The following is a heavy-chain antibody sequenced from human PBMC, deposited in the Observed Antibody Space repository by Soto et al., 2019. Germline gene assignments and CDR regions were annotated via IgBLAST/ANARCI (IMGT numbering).Heavy chain of an antibody. CDR2: ISAYNGNT. D-gene: IGHD2-15*01. V-gene: IGHV1-18*01. CDR3: ARGNRIEAFDI. Sequence: ASVKVSCKTSGYTFNSDGISWVRQAPGQGLEWMGWISAYNGNTNYAQKLQGRVTMTTDTSTSTAYMELRSLTSDDAAVYYCARGNRIEAFDIWGQGTMVTVSS. CDR1: GYTFNSDG. J-gene: IGHJ3*02.